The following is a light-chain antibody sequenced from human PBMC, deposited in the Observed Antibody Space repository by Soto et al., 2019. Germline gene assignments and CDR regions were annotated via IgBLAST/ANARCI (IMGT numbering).Light chain of an antibody. CDR3: CSHSSSITWM. CDR2: EVT. J-gene: IGLJ3*02. CDR1: SSDVGGYNF. V-gene: IGLV2-14*03. Sequence: QSALTQTASVSGSPGQSITISCTGTSSDVGGYNFVSWYQQHPGKAPKLIIHEVTNRPSGDSGRFSGSKSGNTAFLTISGLQAEDEAVYYCCSHSSSITWMFGGGTKLTVL.